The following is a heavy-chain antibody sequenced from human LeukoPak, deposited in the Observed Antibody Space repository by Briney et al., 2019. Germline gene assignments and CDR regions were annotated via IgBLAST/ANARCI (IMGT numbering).Heavy chain of an antibody. Sequence: GGSLRLSCAASGFTFSSYGMHWVRQAPGKGLEWVAVISYDGSNKYYADSVKGRFTISRDNSRNTLYLQMNSLRAEDTAVYYCAKDEYSSSVGWFDPWGQGTLVTVSS. CDR1: GFTFSSYG. V-gene: IGHV3-30*18. D-gene: IGHD6-6*01. J-gene: IGHJ5*02. CDR2: ISYDGSNK. CDR3: AKDEYSSSVGWFDP.